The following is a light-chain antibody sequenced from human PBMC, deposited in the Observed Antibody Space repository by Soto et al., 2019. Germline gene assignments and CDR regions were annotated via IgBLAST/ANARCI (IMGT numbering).Light chain of an antibody. CDR1: QSVSSSY. V-gene: IGKV3-20*01. CDR3: QQYGSSPWIT. J-gene: IGKJ3*01. Sequence: EIVLTQSPGTLSLSPGERATLSSRASQSVSSSYLAWYQQKPGQAPRLLIYGASSRATGIPDRFSGSGSGTDFTLTISRLEPEDFAVYYCQQYGSSPWITFGPGTKVDIK. CDR2: GAS.